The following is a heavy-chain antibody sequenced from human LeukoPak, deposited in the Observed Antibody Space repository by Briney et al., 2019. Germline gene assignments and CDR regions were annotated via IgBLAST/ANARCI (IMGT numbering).Heavy chain of an antibody. Sequence: ASAKVSCKASGYTFTSYAMNRVRPAPGQGLEGMGWIHTNTGNPTYPQAFTGRFVFTLDTSVSTVYLPVSRLKAEDSGVFFCARAAAEGMAMSRKYSFDIWGQGTLVTVSS. CDR2: IHTNTGNP. CDR3: ARAAAEGMAMSRKYSFDI. J-gene: IGHJ3*02. V-gene: IGHV7-4-1*02. CDR1: GYTFTSYA. D-gene: IGHD6-19*01.